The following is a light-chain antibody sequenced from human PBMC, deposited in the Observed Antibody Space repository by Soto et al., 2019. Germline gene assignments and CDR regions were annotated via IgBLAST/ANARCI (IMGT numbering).Light chain of an antibody. V-gene: IGLV2-14*01. CDR2: DVS. J-gene: IGLJ1*01. Sequence: QSVLTQPASVSGSPGQSITISCTGTSSDVGGYNYVSWYQQHPGKAPKLMIYDVSSRPSGVSDRFSGSKSGNTASLTISGLQAEDEADYYCSSXTSSXXYVFGXGT. CDR1: SSDVGGYNY. CDR3: SSXTSSXXYV.